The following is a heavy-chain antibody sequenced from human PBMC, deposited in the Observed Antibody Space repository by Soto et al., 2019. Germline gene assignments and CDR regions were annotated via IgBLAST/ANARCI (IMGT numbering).Heavy chain of an antibody. Sequence: QVQLVQSGAEVKKPGSSVKVSCKASGGTFSSYAISWVRQAPGQGLEWMGGIIPIFGTANYAQKFQGRVTITADESSSTAYMELSSLRSEDTAVYYCARDGRVVLMLYAMPAYYGMDVWGQGTTVTVSS. CDR1: GGTFSSYA. V-gene: IGHV1-69*01. CDR2: IIPIFGTA. J-gene: IGHJ6*02. D-gene: IGHD2-8*01. CDR3: ARDGRVVLMLYAMPAYYGMDV.